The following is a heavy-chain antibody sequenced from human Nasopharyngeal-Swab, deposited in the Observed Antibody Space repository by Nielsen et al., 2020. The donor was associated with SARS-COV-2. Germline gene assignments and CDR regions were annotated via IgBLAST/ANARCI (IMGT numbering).Heavy chain of an antibody. D-gene: IGHD2-2*01. V-gene: IGHV3-74*01. Sequence: GGSLRLSCAASGFTFSSHWMHWVRQAPGKGLVWVSRISEDGSITTYADSVKGRFTISRDNAKNTLLLQMHSLRADDTAIYYCASQLGHPDSWGQGTLVTVSS. CDR2: ISEDGSIT. J-gene: IGHJ4*02. CDR3: ASQLGHPDS. CDR1: GFTFSSHW.